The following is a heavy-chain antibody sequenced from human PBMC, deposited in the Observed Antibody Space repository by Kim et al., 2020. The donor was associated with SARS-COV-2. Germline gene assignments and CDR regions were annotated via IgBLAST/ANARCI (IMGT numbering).Heavy chain of an antibody. CDR1: GFSFSTFA. V-gene: IGHV3-23*01. D-gene: IGHD2-15*01. CDR2: IGGNGRST. Sequence: GGSLRLSCAASGFSFSTFAMTWVRQAPGKGLEWVSAIGGNGRSTYYADSVKGRFSISRDNSENTVYLQMNDLRADDTAIYYFANAVVASGHAWGQGTQVT. J-gene: IGHJ4*02. CDR3: ANAVVASGHA.